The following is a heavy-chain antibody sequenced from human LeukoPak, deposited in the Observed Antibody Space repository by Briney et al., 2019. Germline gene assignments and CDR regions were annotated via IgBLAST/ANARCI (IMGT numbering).Heavy chain of an antibody. D-gene: IGHD3-22*01. CDR1: GGSFSGYS. Sequence: SETLSLTCAVYGGSFSGYSWNWIRQPPVKGLEWIGEINHSGGTNYNPSLKSRVTISVDTSKKQFSLKLSSVTAADTAVYYCARGGPKDYYDSSGHDYWGQGTLVTVSS. CDR3: ARGGPKDYYDSSGHDY. CDR2: INHSGGT. V-gene: IGHV4-34*01. J-gene: IGHJ4*02.